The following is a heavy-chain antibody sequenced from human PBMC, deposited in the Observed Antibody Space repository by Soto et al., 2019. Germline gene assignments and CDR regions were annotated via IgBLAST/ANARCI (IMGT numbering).Heavy chain of an antibody. J-gene: IGHJ5*02. Sequence: PSETLSLTCTVSGGSISSDDSNWSWIRQPPGKGLEWIGYIHYSGSTHYNPSLRSRLTITIDTSENQFSLRLSSVTAADTAVYFCARQPPSYDDSTNYYKGWFDPWGQGTLVTVS. CDR1: GGSISSDDSN. CDR2: IHYSGST. V-gene: IGHV4-30-4*01. CDR3: ARQPPSYDDSTNYYKGWFDP. D-gene: IGHD3-22*01.